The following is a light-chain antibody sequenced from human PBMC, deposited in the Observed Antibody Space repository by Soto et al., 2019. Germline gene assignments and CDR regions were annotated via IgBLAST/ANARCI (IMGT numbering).Light chain of an antibody. CDR2: EVS. J-gene: IGLJ3*02. Sequence: QSALTQPASLSGSPGQSITISCTGTSSDVGSYNLVSWYQQHPGKAPKLMIYEVSNRPSGVSDRFSGSRSGNTASLTISGLQAEDESDYYCSSYTSSSTWVFGGGTKVTVL. CDR3: SSYTSSSTWV. CDR1: SSDVGSYNL. V-gene: IGLV2-14*02.